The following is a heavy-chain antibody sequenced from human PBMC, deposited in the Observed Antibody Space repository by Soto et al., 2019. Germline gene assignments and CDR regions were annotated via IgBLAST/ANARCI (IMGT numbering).Heavy chain of an antibody. Sequence: EVQLLESGGGLVQPGGSLRLSCAASGFTFSSYAMSWVRQAPGKGLEWVSAISGSGGSTYYADSVKGRFTISRDNSKNTLYRQMNSLRAEDTAVYYCAKDSGRYSIEHGFDYWGQGTLVTVSS. J-gene: IGHJ4*02. CDR3: AKDSGRYSIEHGFDY. CDR2: ISGSGGST. CDR1: GFTFSSYA. D-gene: IGHD3-10*01. V-gene: IGHV3-23*01.